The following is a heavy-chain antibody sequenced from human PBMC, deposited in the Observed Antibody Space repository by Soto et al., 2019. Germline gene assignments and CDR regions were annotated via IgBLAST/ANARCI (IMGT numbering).Heavy chain of an antibody. CDR2: IYHSGST. J-gene: IGHJ4*02. Sequence: SLTCAVSGGSISSGGYSCSWIRQPPGKGLEWIGYIYHSGSTYYNPSLKSRVTISVDRSKNQFSLKLSSVTAADTAVYYCARGMTTVTTFDYWGQGTLVTVSS. CDR3: ARGMTTVTTFDY. CDR1: GGSISSGGYS. D-gene: IGHD4-4*01. V-gene: IGHV4-30-2*01.